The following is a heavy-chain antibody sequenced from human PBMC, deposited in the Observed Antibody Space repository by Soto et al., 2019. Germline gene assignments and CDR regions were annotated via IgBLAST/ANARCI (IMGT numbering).Heavy chain of an antibody. CDR3: ATTYCGGDCWYLPNAFDI. D-gene: IGHD2-21*02. CDR1: GGTFSSYA. Sequence: SVKVSCKASGGTFSSYAISWVRQAPGQGLEWMGGIIPIFGTANYAQKFQGRVTITADESTSTAYMELSSLRSEDTAVYYCATTYCGGDCWYLPNAFDIWGQGTMVTVSS. CDR2: IIPIFGTA. V-gene: IGHV1-69*13. J-gene: IGHJ3*02.